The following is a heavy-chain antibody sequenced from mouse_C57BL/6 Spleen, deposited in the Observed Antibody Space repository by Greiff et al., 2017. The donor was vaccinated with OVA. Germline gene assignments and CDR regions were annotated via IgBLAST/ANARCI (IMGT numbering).Heavy chain of an antibody. CDR2: IRLKSDNYAT. CDR3: TYYSNYAPFAY. Sequence: EVKVEESGGGLVQPGGSMKLSCVASGFTFSNYWMNWVRQSPEKGLEWVAQIRLKSDNYATHYAESLKGRFTISRDDSKSSVYLQMNNLRAEDTGIYYCTYYSNYAPFAYWGQGTLVTVSA. J-gene: IGHJ3*01. V-gene: IGHV6-3*01. D-gene: IGHD2-5*01. CDR1: GFTFSNYW.